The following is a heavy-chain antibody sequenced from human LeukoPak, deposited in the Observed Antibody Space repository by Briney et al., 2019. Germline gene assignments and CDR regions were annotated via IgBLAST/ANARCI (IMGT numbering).Heavy chain of an antibody. CDR3: AREDTGGLDY. D-gene: IGHD2-8*02. CDR1: GGSISSSSHY. J-gene: IGHJ4*02. Sequence: PSETLSLTCSVSGGSISSSSHYWDWIRQPPGEGLEWIGSIYSSGSTYYNPSLKSRVTISVDTSKNQFSLKLISVTAADTAVYYCAREDTGGLDYWGQGILVTVSP. CDR2: IYSSGST. V-gene: IGHV4-39*07.